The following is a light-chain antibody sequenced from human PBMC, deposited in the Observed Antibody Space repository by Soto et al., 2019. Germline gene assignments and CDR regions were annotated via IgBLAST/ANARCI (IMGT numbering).Light chain of an antibody. V-gene: IGKV1-27*01. J-gene: IGKJ4*01. CDR2: GES. CDR3: QQYDSAPLT. Sequence: DIQITQSPSSLSASVGEGVTFTCRASQDIGHSLAWYQQKTGKPIQFLIYGESTLHSGVPYRFSGSGSGTDLTLTISRLQPEDVATYYCQQYDSAPLTXGGGTKVDI. CDR1: QDIGHS.